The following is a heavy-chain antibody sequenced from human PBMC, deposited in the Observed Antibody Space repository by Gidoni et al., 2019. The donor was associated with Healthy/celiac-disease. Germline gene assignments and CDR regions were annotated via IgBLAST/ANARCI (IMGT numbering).Heavy chain of an antibody. V-gene: IGHV3-15*01. Sequence: EVQLVESGGGLVKPGGSLRLSCAASGFTFSNAWMSWGRQAPGKGLEWVGRIKSKTDGGTTDYAAHVKGRFTISRDDSKNTLYLQMNSLKTEDTAVYYCTTGWGLFLSDYWGQGTLVTVSS. CDR2: IKSKTDGGTT. D-gene: IGHD3-22*01. CDR3: TTGWGLFLSDY. CDR1: GFTFSNAW. J-gene: IGHJ4*02.